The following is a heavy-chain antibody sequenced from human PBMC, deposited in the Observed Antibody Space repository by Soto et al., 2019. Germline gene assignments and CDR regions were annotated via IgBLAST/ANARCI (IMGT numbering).Heavy chain of an antibody. D-gene: IGHD6-19*01. CDR3: ARKAGPDGRDRWFDP. V-gene: IGHV5-51*01. Sequence: PGEPLKISCKGSGYSFSSYWIAWARQLPGKGLEWMGVIYPGDSDTRYSPSFHGQVTFSADKSISTAYLQGNNVKASDTAMYYCARKAGPDGRDRWFDPWGQGTLVSVS. J-gene: IGHJ5*02. CDR1: GYSFSSYW. CDR2: IYPGDSDT.